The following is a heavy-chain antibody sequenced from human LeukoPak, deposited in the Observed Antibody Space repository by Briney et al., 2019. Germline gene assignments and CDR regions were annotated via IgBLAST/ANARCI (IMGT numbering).Heavy chain of an antibody. V-gene: IGHV4-34*01. CDR3: ARGRDRSKAGDH. D-gene: IGHD5-24*01. Sequence: PSEPLSLLYAVYGVSCDDYYCIWIRQPPGKGLEWIGEIHPHGIFYYNSSLMSRVPISIDTSKSQFSLTLTSVSAADTDFYYCARGRDRSKAGDHWGQGSLVTVSS. J-gene: IGHJ4*02. CDR1: GVSCDDYY. CDR2: IHPHGIF.